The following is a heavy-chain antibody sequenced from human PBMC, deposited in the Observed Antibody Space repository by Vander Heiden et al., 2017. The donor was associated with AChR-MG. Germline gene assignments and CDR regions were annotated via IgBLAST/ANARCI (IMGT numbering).Heavy chain of an antibody. Sequence: QVQLVESGGGVVQPGRSLRLSCAAAGFAFSTYGMHWVRQAPGKGLEWVTVISYDGNKQYYADSVKGRFTISRDNSKNTLYLQMNSLRAEDTAVYYCAKDHPTGWKDAMDVWGQGTTVIVSS. D-gene: IGHD4-17*01. CDR3: AKDHPTGWKDAMDV. CDR1: GFAFSTYG. CDR2: ISYDGNKQ. V-gene: IGHV3-30*18. J-gene: IGHJ6*02.